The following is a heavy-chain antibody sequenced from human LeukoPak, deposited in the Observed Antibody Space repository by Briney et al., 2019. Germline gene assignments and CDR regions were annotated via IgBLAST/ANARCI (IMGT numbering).Heavy chain of an antibody. Sequence: PGGSLRLSCAASGFTFRSYSMNWVRQAPGKGLEWVSYISSGSTSIYADSVKGRFTISRDNAKNSLYLQMRSLRDEDTAVYYCARTGGVNAFDIWGQGTMVTVSS. V-gene: IGHV3-48*02. D-gene: IGHD2-8*02. CDR2: ISSGSTSI. CDR1: GFTFRSYS. J-gene: IGHJ3*02. CDR3: ARTGGVNAFDI.